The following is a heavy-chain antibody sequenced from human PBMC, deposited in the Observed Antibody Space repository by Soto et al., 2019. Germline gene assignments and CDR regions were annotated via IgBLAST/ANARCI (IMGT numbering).Heavy chain of an antibody. CDR1: GGTFSSYA. CDR3: ARDQAAAGLRYYYYYGMDV. CDR2: IIPIFGTA. Sequence: SVKVSCKASGGTFSSYAISWVRQAPGQGLEWMGGIIPIFGTANYAQKFQGRVTITADKSTSTAYIELSSLRSEDTAVYYCARDQAAAGLRYYYYYGMDVWGQGTTVTVSS. J-gene: IGHJ6*02. D-gene: IGHD6-13*01. V-gene: IGHV1-69*06.